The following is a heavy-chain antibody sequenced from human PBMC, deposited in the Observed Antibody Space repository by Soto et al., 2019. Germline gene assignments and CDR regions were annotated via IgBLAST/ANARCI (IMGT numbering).Heavy chain of an antibody. Sequence: ASVKVSCKASGYTFTSYGISWVRQAPGQGLEWMGWISAYNGNTNYAQKLQGRVTMTTDTSTSTAYMELRSLRSDDTTVYYCARGSSGCYPPHNYYYYGMDVWGQGTTVTVSS. CDR3: ARGSSGCYPPHNYYYYGMDV. CDR2: ISAYNGNT. CDR1: GYTFTSYG. D-gene: IGHD6-19*01. J-gene: IGHJ6*02. V-gene: IGHV1-18*04.